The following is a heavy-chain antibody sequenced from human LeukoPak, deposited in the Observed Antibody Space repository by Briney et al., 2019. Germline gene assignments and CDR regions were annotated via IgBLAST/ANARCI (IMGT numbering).Heavy chain of an antibody. J-gene: IGHJ3*02. V-gene: IGHV3-21*01. CDR2: ISSSSSYI. Sequence: PGGSLRLSCAASGFTFSHYTMNWVRRAPGKGLEWVSSISSSSSYIYYPDSLKGRFTVSRDNGKNSLFLQMSSLRAEDTAVYYCASEMATISRDAFDIWGQGTTVTVSS. CDR3: ASEMATISRDAFDI. CDR1: GFTFSHYT. D-gene: IGHD5-24*01.